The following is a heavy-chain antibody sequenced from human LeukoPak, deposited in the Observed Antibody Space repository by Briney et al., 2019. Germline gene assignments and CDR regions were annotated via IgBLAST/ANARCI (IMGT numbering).Heavy chain of an antibody. Sequence: ASVKVSCKASGYTFTSYGISWVRQAPGQGLEWMGWISAYNGNTNYAQKLQGRVTMTTDTSTSTAYMELRSLRSDDTAVYYCARVTGLMYYDFWSGYPPDYYYYGMDVWGQGTTVTVSS. CDR2: ISAYNGNT. J-gene: IGHJ6*02. D-gene: IGHD3-3*01. V-gene: IGHV1-18*01. CDR1: GYTFTSYG. CDR3: ARVTGLMYYDFWSGYPPDYYYYGMDV.